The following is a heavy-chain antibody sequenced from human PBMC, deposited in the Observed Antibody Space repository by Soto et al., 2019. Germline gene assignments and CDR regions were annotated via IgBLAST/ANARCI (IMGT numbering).Heavy chain of an antibody. V-gene: IGHV3-15*01. Sequence: EVQLVESGGGLVKPGGSLRLSCAASGFTFSNAWMSWVRQAPGKGLEWVGRIKSKTAGGTTDYAAPVKGRFTISRDDSKNTLYLQMNSLKTEDTAVYYCTTDHGLQPDYWGQGTLVTVSS. CDR3: TTDHGLQPDY. CDR2: IKSKTAGGTT. D-gene: IGHD2-15*01. J-gene: IGHJ4*02. CDR1: GFTFSNAW.